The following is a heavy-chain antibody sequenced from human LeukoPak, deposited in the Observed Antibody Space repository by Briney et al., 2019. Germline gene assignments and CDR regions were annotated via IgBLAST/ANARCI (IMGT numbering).Heavy chain of an antibody. CDR3: ARDAQRGFDYSNSLEY. Sequence: GRSLRLSCAASGFTFSHYGMHWVRQAPGKGLEWVAVIWSDGSNKYYGDSVKGRFTISRDNSQNTVFLQMNSLRVEDTAIYYCARDAQRGFDYSNSLEYWGHGTLVTVSS. D-gene: IGHD4-11*01. J-gene: IGHJ4*01. CDR1: GFTFSHYG. CDR2: IWSDGSNK. V-gene: IGHV3-33*01.